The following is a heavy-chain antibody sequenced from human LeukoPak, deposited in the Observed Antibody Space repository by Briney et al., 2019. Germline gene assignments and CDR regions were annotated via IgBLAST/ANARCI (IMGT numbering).Heavy chain of an antibody. J-gene: IGHJ4*02. CDR2: ISAYSGNT. CDR1: GYSFTSYG. CDR3: ARDDRTDTGYYDILTGFDY. Sequence: ASVKVSCKASGYSFTSYGISWVRQAPGQGLEWMGWISAYSGNTNYAQRIQGRVTMTTDTSTSTAYMELRSLRSDDTAVYYCARDDRTDTGYYDILTGFDYWGQGTLVTVSS. D-gene: IGHD3-9*01. V-gene: IGHV1-18*01.